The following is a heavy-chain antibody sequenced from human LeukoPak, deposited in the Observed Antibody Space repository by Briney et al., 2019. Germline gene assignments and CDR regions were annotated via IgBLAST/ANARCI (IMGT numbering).Heavy chain of an antibody. CDR3: ARGRDGYNSYWFDP. CDR1: GYTFTSYD. J-gene: IGHJ5*02. Sequence: GASVKVSCKASGYTFTSYDINWVRQATGQGLEWMGWMNPNSGNTGYAQKFQGRVTMTRNTSISKAYMELSSLRSEDTAVYYCARGRDGYNSYWFDPWGQGTLVTVSS. V-gene: IGHV1-8*01. CDR2: MNPNSGNT. D-gene: IGHD5-24*01.